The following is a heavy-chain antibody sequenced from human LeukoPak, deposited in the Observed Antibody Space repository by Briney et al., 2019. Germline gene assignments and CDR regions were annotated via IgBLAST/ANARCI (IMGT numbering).Heavy chain of an antibody. CDR1: GGSFSGYY. CDR2: INHSGST. Sequence: PSETLSLTCAVYGGSFSGYYWSWIRQPPGKGLEWIGEINHSGSTNYNPSLKSRVTISVDTSKNQFSLKLSSVTAADTAVYYCARQPLLWFGELSATDYWGQGTLVTVSS. V-gene: IGHV4-34*01. J-gene: IGHJ4*02. CDR3: ARQPLLWFGELSATDY. D-gene: IGHD3-10*01.